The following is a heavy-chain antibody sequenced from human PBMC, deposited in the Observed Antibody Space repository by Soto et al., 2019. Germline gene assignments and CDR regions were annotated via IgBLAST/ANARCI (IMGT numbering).Heavy chain of an antibody. CDR2: IYYSGST. J-gene: IGHJ6*02. CDR1: GGSVSSGSYY. V-gene: IGHV4-61*01. D-gene: IGHD6-19*01. Sequence: QVQLQESGPGLVKPSETLSLTCTVSGGSVSSGSYYWSWIRQPPGKGLEWIGYIYYSGSTNYNPSLKSRVTISVDTYKNQFSLKLSSVTAADTAVYYCARDDGYSSGWYNYYYGMDVWGQGTTVTVS. CDR3: ARDDGYSSGWYNYYYGMDV.